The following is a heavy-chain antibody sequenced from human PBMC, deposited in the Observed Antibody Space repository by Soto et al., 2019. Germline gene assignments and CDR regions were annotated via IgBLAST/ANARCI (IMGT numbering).Heavy chain of an antibody. J-gene: IGHJ1*01. CDR3: TRAGMDAAGPHLND. CDR1: GCPVSNNY. V-gene: IGHV3-66*01. D-gene: IGHD6-13*01. Sequence: GGSLRLSCAASGCPVSNNYLSWVRQAPGKGLEWVAVIYNSGNTYYADSVKGRFSISRDNSKNTLYLQMNSVRVDDTAVYYCTRAGMDAAGPHLNDWGQGTQVTVSS. CDR2: IYNSGNT.